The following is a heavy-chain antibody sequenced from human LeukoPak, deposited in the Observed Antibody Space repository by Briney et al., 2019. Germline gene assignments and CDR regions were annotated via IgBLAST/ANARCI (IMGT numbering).Heavy chain of an antibody. CDR3: AREYSSSSGRAFDI. V-gene: IGHV3-48*01. CDR1: GFTSSSYS. D-gene: IGHD6-6*01. J-gene: IGHJ3*02. Sequence: GGSLRLSCAASGFTSSSYSTNWVRQAPGKGLEWVSYISSSSAIYYADSVKGRFTISRDNAKNSLFLQMNSLRADDTAVYYCAREYSSSSGRAFDIWGQGTMVTVSS. CDR2: ISSSSAI.